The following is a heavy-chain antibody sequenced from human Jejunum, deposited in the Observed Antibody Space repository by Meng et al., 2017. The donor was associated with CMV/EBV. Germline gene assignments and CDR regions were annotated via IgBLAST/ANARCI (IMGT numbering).Heavy chain of an antibody. CDR2: ISFCSVTT. J-gene: IGHJ4*02. CDR1: GFDFRNYA. V-gene: IGHV3-23*01. Sequence: CAASGFDFRNYAMSWVRQAPGKGLEWVSIISFCSVTTFYRDSMRGRFTISRDNSKNTLYLDMNSLRGEDTALYYCATHADGINSPFESWGQGTLVTVSS. CDR3: ATHADGINSPFES. D-gene: IGHD4-23*01.